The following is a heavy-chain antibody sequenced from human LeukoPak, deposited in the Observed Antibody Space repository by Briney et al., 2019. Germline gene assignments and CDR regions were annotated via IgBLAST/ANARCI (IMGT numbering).Heavy chain of an antibody. CDR3: ARSLQYLFYGPDAYYMDV. D-gene: IGHD4-11*01. CDR1: GYTFTSYG. V-gene: IGHV1-69*05. CDR2: IIPIFGTA. J-gene: IGHJ6*03. Sequence: SVKVSCKASGYTFTSYGISWVRQAPGQGLEWMGGIIPIFGTANYAQKFQGRVTITTDESTSTAYMELSSLRSEDTAVYYCARSLQYLFYGPDAYYMDVWGKGTTVTVSS.